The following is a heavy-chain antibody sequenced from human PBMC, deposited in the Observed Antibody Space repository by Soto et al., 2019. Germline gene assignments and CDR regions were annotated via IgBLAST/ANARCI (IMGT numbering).Heavy chain of an antibody. CDR2: IWYDGSNK. Sequence: PGGSLRLSCAAFGFTFSSYGMHWVRQAPGKGLEWVAVIWYDGSNKYYADSVKGRFTISRDNSKNTLYLQMNSLRAEDTAVYYCARGNYDFWSGYLNYYYYGMDVWGQGTTVSVSS. CDR1: GFTFSSYG. V-gene: IGHV3-33*01. CDR3: ARGNYDFWSGYLNYYYYGMDV. D-gene: IGHD3-3*01. J-gene: IGHJ6*02.